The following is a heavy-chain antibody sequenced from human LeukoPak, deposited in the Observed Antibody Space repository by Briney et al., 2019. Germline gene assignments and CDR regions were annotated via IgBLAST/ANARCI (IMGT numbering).Heavy chain of an antibody. Sequence: GESLKISCKGFGDNFISYWIGWVRQMPGKGLERMGIIYPGDSDTRYSPSFQGQVTISADKSISTAYLQWSSLKASDTAMYYCARQGWSQHVGYAFDIWGQGTMVTVFS. V-gene: IGHV5-51*01. CDR3: ARQGWSQHVGYAFDI. CDR2: IYPGDSDT. CDR1: GDNFISYW. J-gene: IGHJ3*02. D-gene: IGHD3-3*01.